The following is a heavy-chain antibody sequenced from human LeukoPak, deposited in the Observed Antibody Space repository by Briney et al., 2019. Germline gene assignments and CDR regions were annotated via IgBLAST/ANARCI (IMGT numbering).Heavy chain of an antibody. D-gene: IGHD1-26*01. J-gene: IGHJ3*02. V-gene: IGHV3-23*01. CDR2: ISGSGGSP. CDR3: ARGGSYLSAFDI. Sequence: ETLSLTCTVSGGSISSGSYYWSWIRQPAGKGLEWVSSISGSGGSPYYADSVKGRFTISRDNSKNTLYLQMNSLRAEDTAVYYCARGGSYLSAFDIWGQGTMVTVSS. CDR1: GGSISSGSYY.